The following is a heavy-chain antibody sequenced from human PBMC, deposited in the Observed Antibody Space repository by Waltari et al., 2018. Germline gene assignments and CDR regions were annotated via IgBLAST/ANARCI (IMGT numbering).Heavy chain of an antibody. J-gene: IGHJ3*01. Sequence: QVQLVQSGPEVKKTGASVKVSCKDSGASFNANFVHWVRQVPGQGPQWMGWVTPKSGATKYAPKFQGRVSMTRDTSITTLYLELSSLRSDDTAIYYCARGLQTRKSGTYLNPFDLWGQGTKVTVSS. D-gene: IGHD1-26*01. V-gene: IGHV1-2*02. CDR1: GASFNANF. CDR3: ARGLQTRKSGTYLNPFDL. CDR2: VTPKSGAT.